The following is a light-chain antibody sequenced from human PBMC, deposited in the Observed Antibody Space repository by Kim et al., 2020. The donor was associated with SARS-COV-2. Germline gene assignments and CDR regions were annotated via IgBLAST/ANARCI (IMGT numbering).Light chain of an antibody. V-gene: IGLV1-47*02. CDR1: SSNIGSNY. Sequence: GQRVPISCSGSSSNIGSNYVYWYQHLPGTAPKLLIYSDNQRPSGVPDRFSGSKSGTTASLAISGLRSEDEADYYCSTWDDSLIGVVFGGGTQLTVL. CDR3: STWDDSLIGVV. J-gene: IGLJ2*01. CDR2: SDN.